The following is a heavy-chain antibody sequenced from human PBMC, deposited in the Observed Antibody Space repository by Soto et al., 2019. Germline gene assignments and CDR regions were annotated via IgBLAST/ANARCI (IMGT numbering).Heavy chain of an antibody. D-gene: IGHD6-13*01. Sequence: QVQLVESGGGVVQPGRSLRLSCAASGFTFSSYGMHWVRQAPGKGLEWVAVIWYDGSNKYYADTVKGRFTISRDNSKNTLYLQMNSLRAEDTAVYYCATVRIAAADYWGQGTLVTVSS. CDR3: ATVRIAAADY. J-gene: IGHJ4*02. V-gene: IGHV3-33*01. CDR1: GFTFSSYG. CDR2: IWYDGSNK.